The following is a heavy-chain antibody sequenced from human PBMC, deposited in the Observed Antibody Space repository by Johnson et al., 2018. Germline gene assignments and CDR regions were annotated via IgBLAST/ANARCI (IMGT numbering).Heavy chain of an antibody. J-gene: IGHJ3*02. CDR2: IYSGGST. Sequence: EVQLLESGGGLVQXGGSLRLSCAASGLTFSSYAMSWVRQAPGKGLEWVSVIYSGGSTYYADSVKGRFTISRDNSKNTLYLQMNSLRAEDTAVYYCASHPVDTENAFDIWGQGTMVTVSS. V-gene: IGHV3-66*02. CDR1: GLTFSSYA. CDR3: ASHPVDTENAFDI. D-gene: IGHD5-18*01.